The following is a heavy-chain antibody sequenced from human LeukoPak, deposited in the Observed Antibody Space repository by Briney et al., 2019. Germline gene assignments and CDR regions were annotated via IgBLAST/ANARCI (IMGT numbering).Heavy chain of an antibody. V-gene: IGHV3-23*01. CDR3: AKVSVCYGCYLDF. CDR2: INGPGDNP. CDR1: GYAFSSHG. J-gene: IGHJ4*02. Sequence: GGSLRFSGAASGYAFSSHGLTWVRQAPGKGLEWVSTINGPGDNPYYAETVKGRFTISRDNSKNTLYLQMHSLRAEDTAIYYCAKVSVCYGCYLDFWGQGTLVTVS. D-gene: IGHD3-16*01.